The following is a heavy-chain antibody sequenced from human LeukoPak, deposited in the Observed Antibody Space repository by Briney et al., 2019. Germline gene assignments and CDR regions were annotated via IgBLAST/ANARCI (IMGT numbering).Heavy chain of an antibody. V-gene: IGHV3-7*01. Sequence: GGSLRLSCAASGFTFSSYWMSWVRQAPGKWLEWVAKIKQDGSEKYYVDSVKGRFTISRDNAKNPLYLQMNSLRAEDTAVYYCAIEYYYDSSGYSLDYWGQGTLVTVCS. CDR2: IKQDGSEK. CDR1: GFTFSSYW. D-gene: IGHD3-22*01. J-gene: IGHJ4*02. CDR3: AIEYYYDSSGYSLDY.